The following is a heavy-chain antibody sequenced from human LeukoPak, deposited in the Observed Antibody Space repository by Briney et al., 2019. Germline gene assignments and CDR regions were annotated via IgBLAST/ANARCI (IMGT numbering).Heavy chain of an antibody. CDR2: IYYSGST. Sequence: SETLSLTCTVSGGSISSSSYYWGWIRQPPGKGLEWIGYIYYSGSTNYNPSLKSRVTISVDTSKNQFSLKLSSVTAADTAVYYCARLVWFGDYWGQGTLVTVSS. D-gene: IGHD3-10*01. J-gene: IGHJ4*02. V-gene: IGHV4-61*05. CDR1: GGSISSSSYY. CDR3: ARLVWFGDY.